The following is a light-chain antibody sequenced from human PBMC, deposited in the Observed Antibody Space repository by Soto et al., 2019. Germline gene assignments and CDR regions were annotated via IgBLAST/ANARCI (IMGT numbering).Light chain of an antibody. CDR1: QSISSTY. CDR2: DAS. Sequence: EIVLTQSPGTLSLSPGERATLSCRPSQSISSTYLAWYQQKPGQAPRLLIYDASRRAPGIPDRFSGSGSGTDFTLTISRLEPEDFAVYYCQQYGGSPETFSQGTKVDIK. V-gene: IGKV3-20*01. CDR3: QQYGGSPET. J-gene: IGKJ1*01.